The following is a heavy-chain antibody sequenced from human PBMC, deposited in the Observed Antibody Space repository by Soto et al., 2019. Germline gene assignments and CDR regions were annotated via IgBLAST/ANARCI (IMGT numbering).Heavy chain of an antibody. V-gene: IGHV3-9*01. CDR2: ITWNSGHI. D-gene: IGHD3-22*01. CDR3: AKGRSSMIVVVMDY. J-gene: IGHJ4*02. CDR1: GFNFDDSA. Sequence: PGGSLRLSCVASGFNFDDSAMNWVRQVPGKGLEWVSGITWNSGHILYADSVKGRFTISRDNAKKSLYLELISLRPEDTALYYCAKGRSSMIVVVMDYWGQGTPVTVSS.